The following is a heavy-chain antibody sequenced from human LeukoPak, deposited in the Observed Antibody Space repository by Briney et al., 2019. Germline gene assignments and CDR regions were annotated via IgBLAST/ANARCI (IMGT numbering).Heavy chain of an antibody. Sequence: SETLSLTCTVSGGSISSSSYYWGWIRQPPGKGLEWIGSIYYSGSTYYNPSLKSRVTISVDTSKNQFSLKLSSVTAADTAVYYCAKDTAMVGGVDYWGQGTLVTVSS. D-gene: IGHD5-18*01. V-gene: IGHV4-39*01. J-gene: IGHJ4*02. CDR2: IYYSGST. CDR3: AKDTAMVGGVDY. CDR1: GGSISSSSYY.